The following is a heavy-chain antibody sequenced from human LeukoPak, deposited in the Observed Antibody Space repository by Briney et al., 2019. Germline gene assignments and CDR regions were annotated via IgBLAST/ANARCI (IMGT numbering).Heavy chain of an antibody. V-gene: IGHV1-2*02. J-gene: IGHJ5*02. D-gene: IGHD2-2*01. Sequence: SVKVSFKASGYTFTGYYMHWVRQAPGQGLEWMVWINPNSGGTNYAQKFQGRVTMTRDTSISTAYMELSRLRSDDTAVYYCARLLGPAASVNWFDPWGQGTLVTVSS. CDR2: INPNSGGT. CDR3: ARLLGPAASVNWFDP. CDR1: GYTFTGYY.